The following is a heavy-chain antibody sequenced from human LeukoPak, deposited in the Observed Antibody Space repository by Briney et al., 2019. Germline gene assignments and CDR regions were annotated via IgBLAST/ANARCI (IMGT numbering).Heavy chain of an antibody. CDR3: ARDWIQGGNSGFRHNYYGMDV. CDR1: GFTFGDYA. CDR2: IYSGGST. Sequence: PGGSLRLSCTASGFTFGDYAMSWVRQAPGKGLEWVSVIYSGGSTYYADSVKGRFTISRDNSKNTLYLQMNSLRAEDTAVYYCARDWIQGGNSGFRHNYYGMDVWGQGTTVTVSS. J-gene: IGHJ6*02. V-gene: IGHV3-66*02. D-gene: IGHD4-23*01.